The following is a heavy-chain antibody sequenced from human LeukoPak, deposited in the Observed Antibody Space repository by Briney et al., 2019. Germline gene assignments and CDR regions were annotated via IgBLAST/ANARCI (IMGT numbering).Heavy chain of an antibody. CDR3: AREVSVTVTTAFDY. V-gene: IGHV3-30*02. CDR2: IRYDGSNK. J-gene: IGHJ4*02. CDR1: GFTFSNYG. Sequence: GGTLRLSCAASGFTFSNYGMIWVRQAPGKGLEWVAFIRYDGSNKYYADSVKGRFTISRDNAENSLYLQMNSLRAEDTAVYYCAREVSVTVTTAFDYWGQGTLVTVSS. D-gene: IGHD4-17*01.